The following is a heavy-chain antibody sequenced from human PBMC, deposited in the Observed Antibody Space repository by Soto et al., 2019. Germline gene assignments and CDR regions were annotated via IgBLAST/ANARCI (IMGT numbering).Heavy chain of an antibody. CDR2: ISYSGTT. CDR1: SGSISSSSYY. V-gene: IGHV4-39*01. CDR3: ARRRGGVVATENWFDP. Sequence: QLQLQESGPGLVKPSETLSLTCTVSSGSISSSSYYWGWIRQSPGKGLEWIGTISYSGTTYYNPSLKSRVTISVDTSKNQCSLNLSSVTAADTAVYYCARRRGGVVATENWFDPWCQGTLVTVSS. J-gene: IGHJ5*02. D-gene: IGHD5-12*01.